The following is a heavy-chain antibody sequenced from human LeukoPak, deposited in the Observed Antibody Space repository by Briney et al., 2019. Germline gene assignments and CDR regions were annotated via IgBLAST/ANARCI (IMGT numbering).Heavy chain of an antibody. CDR1: GGSISGSFYY. CDR3: ARRGLIDY. CDR2: IYYSGST. J-gene: IGHJ4*02. Sequence: SETLSLTCTVSGGSISGSFYYRGWIRQPPGKGLEWIGSIYYSGSTYYNPSLKSRVTISVDTSKNQFSLNLSSVTAADTAVYYCARRGLIDYWGQGTLVTVSS. D-gene: IGHD3/OR15-3a*01. V-gene: IGHV4-39*01.